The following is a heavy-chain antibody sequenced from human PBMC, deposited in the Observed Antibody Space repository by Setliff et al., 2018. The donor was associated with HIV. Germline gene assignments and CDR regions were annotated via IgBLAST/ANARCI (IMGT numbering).Heavy chain of an antibody. CDR2: IYYSGST. V-gene: IGHV4-39*01. Sequence: SETLSLTCTVSGGSVRGDPYYWGWIRQPPGKGLEWIGSIYYSGSTYYNSSLKSRVTISVDTSKNQFSLKLSSVTATDTAVYYCARHAIVDTAGRGFDYWGQGTLVTVSS. J-gene: IGHJ4*02. CDR1: GGSVRGDPYY. CDR3: ARHAIVDTAGRGFDY. D-gene: IGHD5-18*01.